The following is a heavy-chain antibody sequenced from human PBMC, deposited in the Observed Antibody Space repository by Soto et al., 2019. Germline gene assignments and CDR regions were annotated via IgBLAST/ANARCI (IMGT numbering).Heavy chain of an antibody. CDR3: AKDRENRGDNFWSGSVK. CDR2: ISGSGANT. V-gene: IGHV3-23*01. J-gene: IGHJ4*02. CDR1: GFTFSNCA. D-gene: IGHD3-3*01. Sequence: EVQLLESGGDLVHPGGSLRLSCATSGFTFSNCAMSWVRHTPGKGLEWVSGISGSGANTYNAESVKGRFTISRDNSMNTMNLQMSSLREDDTAVYYCAKDRENRGDNFWSGSVKWVQGTLVIVSS.